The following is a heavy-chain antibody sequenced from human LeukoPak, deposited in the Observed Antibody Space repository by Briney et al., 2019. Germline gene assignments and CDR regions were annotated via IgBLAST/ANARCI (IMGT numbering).Heavy chain of an antibody. CDR3: AKDIGGAADSFDY. Sequence: GGSLRLSCAASGFTFSDYYMSWIRQAPGKGLEWVSYISSSGSTIYYADSVKGRFTISRDNAKNSLYLQMNSLRAEDTALYYCAKDIGGAADSFDYWGQGTLVTVSS. CDR1: GFTFSDYY. J-gene: IGHJ4*02. V-gene: IGHV3-11*01. D-gene: IGHD1-26*01. CDR2: ISSSGSTI.